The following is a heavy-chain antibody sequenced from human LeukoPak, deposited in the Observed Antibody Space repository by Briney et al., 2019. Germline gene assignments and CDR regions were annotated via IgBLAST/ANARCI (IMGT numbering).Heavy chain of an antibody. Sequence: GGSLRLSCAASGFTFSSYSMNWVRQAPGKGLEWVSYISSSSSTIYYADSVKGRFTISRDNAKNSLYLQMNSLRAEDTAVYYCARDNSADILTPYYFDHWGQGTLVTVSS. V-gene: IGHV3-48*04. CDR1: GFTFSSYS. D-gene: IGHD3-9*01. J-gene: IGHJ4*02. CDR2: ISSSSSTI. CDR3: ARDNSADILTPYYFDH.